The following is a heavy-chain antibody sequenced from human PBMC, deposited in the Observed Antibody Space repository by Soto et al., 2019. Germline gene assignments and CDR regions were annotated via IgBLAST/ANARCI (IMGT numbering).Heavy chain of an antibody. D-gene: IGHD3-3*01. Sequence: GGSLRLSCAASGFAFGDYWMSWVRQAPGKGLEWVAHIKKDGSENYYVDSVTGRFTVSRDNTKNSLYLQMNSLRAEDTAVYYCAKLGSGYYTGLYFDYWGQGTLVTVSS. CDR1: GFAFGDYW. V-gene: IGHV3-7*03. CDR3: AKLGSGYYTGLYFDY. J-gene: IGHJ4*02. CDR2: IKKDGSEN.